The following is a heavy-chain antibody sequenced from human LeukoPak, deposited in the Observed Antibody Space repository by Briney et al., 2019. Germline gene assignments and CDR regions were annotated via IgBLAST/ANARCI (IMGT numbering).Heavy chain of an antibody. CDR3: ARGRMIVVKMVLGYWFDP. CDR1: GGSFSGYY. J-gene: IGHJ5*02. CDR2: INHSGST. V-gene: IGHV4-34*01. D-gene: IGHD3-22*01. Sequence: SETLSLTCAVYGGSFSGYYWSWLRQPPGKGLEWIGEINHSGSTNYNPSLKSRVTISVDTSKNKFSLKLSSVTAADTAVYYCARGRMIVVKMVLGYWFDPWGQGTLVTVSS.